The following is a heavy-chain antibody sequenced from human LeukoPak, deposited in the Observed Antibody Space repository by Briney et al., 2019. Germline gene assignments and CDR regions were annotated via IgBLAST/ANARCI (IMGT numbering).Heavy chain of an antibody. CDR3: ARIGAGSSRDD. Sequence: GGSLRLSCAASGFTVSSNYMSWVRQAPGKGLEWVSVIYSGGSTYYADSLKGRFTISRDNAKNSLYLQMNSLRAEDTAVYYCARIGAGSSRDDWGQGTLVTVSS. J-gene: IGHJ4*02. V-gene: IGHV3-66*01. CDR1: GFTVSSNY. CDR2: IYSGGST. D-gene: IGHD6-13*01.